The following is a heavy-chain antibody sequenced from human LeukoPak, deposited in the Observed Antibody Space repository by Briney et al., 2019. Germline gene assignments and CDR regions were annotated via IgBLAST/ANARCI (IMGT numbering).Heavy chain of an antibody. V-gene: IGHV3-48*02. D-gene: IGHD5-12*01. CDR1: EVISSTDS. CDR3: GRENVDIGRGLWPQGCGSYCLDY. Sequence: PGGSLPLPCPGAEVISSTDSINSRRQAPGRGLEWVSYISSSSTTIYYADSVKGRFTISRDNAKNSLHLQMNSLRYEDTAVYYCGRENVDIGRGLWPQGCGSYCLDYWGQGTLVTVSS. CDR2: ISSSSTTI. J-gene: IGHJ4*02.